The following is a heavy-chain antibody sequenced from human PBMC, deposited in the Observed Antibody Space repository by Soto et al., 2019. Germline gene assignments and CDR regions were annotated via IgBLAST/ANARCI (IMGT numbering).Heavy chain of an antibody. V-gene: IGHV3-30-3*01. CDR3: ARDGYSSSWYGGISYYYYGRDV. Sequence: QVQLVESGGGVVQPGRSLRLSCAASGFTFSSYAMHWVRQAPGKGLEWVAVISYDGSNKYYADSVKGRFTISRDNSKNTLYLQMTSLRAEDTAVYYCARDGYSSSWYGGISYYYYGRDVWGQGTTVTVSS. J-gene: IGHJ6*02. CDR2: ISYDGSNK. CDR1: GFTFSSYA. D-gene: IGHD6-13*01.